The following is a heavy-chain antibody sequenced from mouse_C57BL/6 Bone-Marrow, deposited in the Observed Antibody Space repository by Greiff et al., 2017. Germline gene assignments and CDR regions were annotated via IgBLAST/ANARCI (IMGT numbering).Heavy chain of an antibody. D-gene: IGHD2-5*01. CDR1: GYTFTSYG. CDR2: IYPRSGNT. Sequence: QVQLQQSGAELARPGASVKLSCKASGYTFTSYGISWVKQRTGQGLEWIGEIYPRSGNTYYNEKFKGKATLTADKSSSTAYMELRSLTSEDSAVYFCARENAYYSNYFNPHYAMDYWGQGTSVTVSS. V-gene: IGHV1-81*01. J-gene: IGHJ4*01. CDR3: ARENAYYSNYFNPHYAMDY.